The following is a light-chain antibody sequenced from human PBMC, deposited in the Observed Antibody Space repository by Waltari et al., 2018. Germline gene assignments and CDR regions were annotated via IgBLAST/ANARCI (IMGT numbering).Light chain of an antibody. CDR2: QIS. CDR1: QSLVDGGGNQF. V-gene: IGKV2-28*01. J-gene: IGKJ2*01. Sequence: DIVMTQSPLSLPVPPGEPASISCRSSQSLVDGGGNQFLGWYLLQPGPSPQLLIYQISTRASGVPDRISGSGSDTDFTLKITRVEAEDVGVYYCMQALHPPYTFGQGTKLEIK. CDR3: MQALHPPYT.